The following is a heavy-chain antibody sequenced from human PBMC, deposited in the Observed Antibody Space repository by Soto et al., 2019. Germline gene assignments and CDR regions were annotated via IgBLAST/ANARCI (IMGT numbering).Heavy chain of an antibody. CDR1: GFTFSSYE. J-gene: IGHJ6*02. CDR3: ARGRDLTYYDFWSGSNYYGMDV. CDR2: ISSSGSTI. V-gene: IGHV3-48*03. D-gene: IGHD3-3*01. Sequence: EVQLVESGGGLVQPGGSLRLSCAASGFTFSSYEMNWVRQAPGKGLAWVSYISSSGSTIYYADSVKGRFTISRDNAKNSLYLQMNSLRAEDTAVYYCARGRDLTYYDFWSGSNYYGMDVWGQGTTVTVSS.